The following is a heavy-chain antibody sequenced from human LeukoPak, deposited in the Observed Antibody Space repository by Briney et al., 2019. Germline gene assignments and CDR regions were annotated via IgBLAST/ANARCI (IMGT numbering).Heavy chain of an antibody. J-gene: IGHJ4*02. CDR2: IKSQSDGEST. V-gene: IGHV3-15*01. Sequence: TGGSLRLSCTASGFTFTTAWMSWVRQAPGKGLEWVGRIKSQSDGESTHYAAPVKGRFTISRDDSKNTLYLQMNSLRTEDTAVYYCAKSGSISRHCNSGLCYDFDYWGQGTLVTVSS. D-gene: IGHD2-8*01. CDR3: AKSGSISRHCNSGLCYDFDY. CDR1: GFTFTTAW.